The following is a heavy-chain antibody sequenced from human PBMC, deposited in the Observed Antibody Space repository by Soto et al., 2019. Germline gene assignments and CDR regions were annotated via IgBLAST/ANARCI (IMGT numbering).Heavy chain of an antibody. Sequence: PWDTLSLTSAFSGDSISNGGYSWTWIRQPPGKGLEWIGSSNHRGRATHNPSLKSRHTISVDKSQPRFSLGVTSVTAADTAVDYCARGMDGTYDYYRYFDLWGRGTLGTVSS. CDR2: SNHRGRA. CDR3: ARGMDGTYDYYRYFDL. D-gene: IGHD1-26*01. V-gene: IGHV4-30-2*01. CDR1: GDSISNGGYS. J-gene: IGHJ2*01.